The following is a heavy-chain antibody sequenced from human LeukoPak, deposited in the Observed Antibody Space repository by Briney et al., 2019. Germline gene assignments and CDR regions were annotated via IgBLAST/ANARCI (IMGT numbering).Heavy chain of an antibody. J-gene: IGHJ4*02. CDR2: IKQDGSEK. Sequence: GGTLRLSCAASGSAFTYWMSWVRQAPGKGLEWVANIKQDGSEKYYVGSVKGRFTVSRDNARKSLYLQMNSLRAEDTAVYYCASGFLDDFWSGHFWGQGTPVTVSS. CDR1: GSAFTYW. V-gene: IGHV3-7*01. D-gene: IGHD3-3*01. CDR3: ASGFLDDFWSGHF.